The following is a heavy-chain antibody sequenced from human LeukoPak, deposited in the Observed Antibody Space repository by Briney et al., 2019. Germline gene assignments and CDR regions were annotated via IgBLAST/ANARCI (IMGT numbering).Heavy chain of an antibody. D-gene: IGHD5-12*01. J-gene: IGHJ4*02. CDR3: AKGRGYELPLDY. CDR2: ISWNSGSI. Sequence: PGRSLRLSCAASGFTSDDYAMHWVRQAPGKGLEWVSGISWNSGSISYADSVKGRFTISRDNAKNSLYLQMNSLRAEDTGLYYCAKGRGYELPLDYWGQGTLVTVSS. V-gene: IGHV3-9*02. CDR1: GFTSDDYA.